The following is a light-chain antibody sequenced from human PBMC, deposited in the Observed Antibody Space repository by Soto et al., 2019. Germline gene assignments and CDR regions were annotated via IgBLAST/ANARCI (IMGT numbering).Light chain of an antibody. Sequence: EIVMTQSPATLSVSPGDRATLSCRASQSVSSIAWYQQKPGQPPRLLIYGASRRATNIPPRFSGGGSDTEFTLTISTLQSEDFAVYYCQYYDNWRLSFGGGTTVEIK. CDR3: QYYDNWRLS. J-gene: IGKJ4*01. CDR1: QSVSS. V-gene: IGKV3-15*01. CDR2: GAS.